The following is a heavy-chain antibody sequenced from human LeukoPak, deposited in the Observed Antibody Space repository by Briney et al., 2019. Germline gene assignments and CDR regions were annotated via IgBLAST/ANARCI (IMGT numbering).Heavy chain of an antibody. Sequence: SETLSLTCAAYGGSFSGYYWSWIRQPPGKGLEWIGEINHSGSTNYNPSLKSRVTISVDTSKNQFSLKLSSVTAADTAVYYCARGPLSSGWYLYYYYGMDVWGQGTTVTVSS. D-gene: IGHD6-19*01. J-gene: IGHJ6*02. CDR2: INHSGST. CDR1: GGSFSGYY. V-gene: IGHV4-34*01. CDR3: ARGPLSSGWYLYYYYGMDV.